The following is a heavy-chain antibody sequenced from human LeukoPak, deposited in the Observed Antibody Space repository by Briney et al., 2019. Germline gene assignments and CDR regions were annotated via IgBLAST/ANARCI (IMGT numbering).Heavy chain of an antibody. CDR1: GYTFSTYG. Sequence: ASVKVSCKASGYTFSTYGISWMRQAPGQGLEWMGWISAYTGNTNYAQNVQGRVTMTTDTSMSTAYLELRSLRSDDTAVYYCARDCGNCGGAPDDTFDIWGQGTMVTVSS. D-gene: IGHD2-21*01. V-gene: IGHV1-18*01. CDR3: ARDCGNCGGAPDDTFDI. CDR2: ISAYTGNT. J-gene: IGHJ3*02.